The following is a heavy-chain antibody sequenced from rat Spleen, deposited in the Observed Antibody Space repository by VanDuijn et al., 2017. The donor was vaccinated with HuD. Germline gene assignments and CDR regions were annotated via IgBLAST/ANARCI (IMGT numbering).Heavy chain of an antibody. Sequence: EVQLVESGGGLVQPGRSLKLSCAASGFTFSNYYMVWVRQAPTEGLEWVAYISPHGGNTYYRDSVKGRFTISRDNVKSTLYLQMDSLRSEDTATYYCVRQRGDGRYNGGLDYWGQGVMVTVSS. CDR3: VRQRGDGRYNGGLDY. CDR1: GFTFSNYY. CDR2: ISPHGGNT. V-gene: IGHV5-25*01. D-gene: IGHD1-4*01. J-gene: IGHJ2*01.